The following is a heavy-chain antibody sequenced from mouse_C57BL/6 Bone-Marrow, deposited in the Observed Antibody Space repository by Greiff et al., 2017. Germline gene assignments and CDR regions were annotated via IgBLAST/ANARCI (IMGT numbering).Heavy chain of an antibody. CDR2: IDPNSGGT. J-gene: IGHJ4*01. V-gene: IGHV1-72*01. Sequence: QVQLQQPGAELVKPGASVKLSCKASGYTFTSYWMHWVKQRPGRGLEWIGRIDPNSGGTKYNEQFTSKATLTVDKPSSTTYMQLSSLTSECSADYYCARWPDGTGGNAMDYWGQGTSVTVSS. CDR3: ARWPDGTGGNAMDY. D-gene: IGHD2-3*01. CDR1: GYTFTSYW.